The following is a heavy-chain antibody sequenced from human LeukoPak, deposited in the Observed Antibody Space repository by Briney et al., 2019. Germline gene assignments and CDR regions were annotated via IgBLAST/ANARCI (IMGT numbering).Heavy chain of an antibody. CDR2: IYYSGST. J-gene: IGHJ4*02. CDR1: GGSISSSSYY. D-gene: IGHD3-10*01. Sequence: SETLSLTCTVSGGSISSSSYYWGWFRQPPGKGLEWIGNIYYSGSTYYNPSLKSRVTISVDTSKNQFSLKLTSVTAADTAVYYCARDTKGILWFGEQIDYWGQGTLVTVSS. V-gene: IGHV4-39*07. CDR3: ARDTKGILWFGEQIDY.